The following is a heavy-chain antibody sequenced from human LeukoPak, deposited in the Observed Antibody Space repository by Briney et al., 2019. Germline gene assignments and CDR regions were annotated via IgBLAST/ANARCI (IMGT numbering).Heavy chain of an antibody. CDR2: ISSSGTTI. CDR1: GFTFSSFE. V-gene: IGHV3-48*03. CDR3: ARADY. Sequence: LGGSLRLSCAASGFTFSSFEMNWVRQAPGKGLEWVSYISSSGTTIYYADSVKGRFTTSRDNAKNSLYLQMNSLRPEDTAVYYCARADYWGQGALVTVSS. J-gene: IGHJ4*02.